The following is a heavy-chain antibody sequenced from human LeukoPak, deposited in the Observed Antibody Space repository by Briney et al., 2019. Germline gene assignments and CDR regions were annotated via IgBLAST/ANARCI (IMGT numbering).Heavy chain of an antibody. V-gene: IGHV3-23*01. J-gene: IGHJ4*02. D-gene: IGHD6-19*01. CDR2: IRGSGGST. CDR1: GFTFSNYA. Sequence: GGSLRLSCAASGFTFSNYAMSWVRQAPGKGLEWVSGIRGSGGSTYYADSVKGRFTISRDNSKNTLYLQMNSLRVEDTAVYYCAKEQGSGWHIFDYWGQGTLATGSS. CDR3: AKEQGSGWHIFDY.